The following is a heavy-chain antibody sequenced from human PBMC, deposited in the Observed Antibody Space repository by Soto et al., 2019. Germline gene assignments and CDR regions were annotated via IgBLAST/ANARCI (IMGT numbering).Heavy chain of an antibody. V-gene: IGHV3-66*01. CDR3: MGRRRRNIVVVVAIADAFDI. Sequence: PGGSLRLSCAASGFTVSSNYMSWVRQAPGKGLEWVSVIYSGGSTYYADSVKGRFTISRDNSKNTLYLQMNSLRAEDTAVYYCMGRRRRNIVVVVAIADAFDIWGQGTMVTVSS. D-gene: IGHD2-15*01. J-gene: IGHJ3*02. CDR1: GFTVSSNY. CDR2: IYSGGST.